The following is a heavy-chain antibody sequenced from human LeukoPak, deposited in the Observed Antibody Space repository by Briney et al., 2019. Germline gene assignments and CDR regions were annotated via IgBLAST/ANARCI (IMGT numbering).Heavy chain of an antibody. CDR2: INHSGST. Sequence: SETLSLTCAVYGGSFSGYYWRWIRQPPGKGLEWIGEINHSGSTNYNPSLKSRVTISVDTSKNQFSLKLSSVTAADTAVYYCARVNAAAARTRTTKYYGMDVWGKGTTVTVSS. V-gene: IGHV4-34*01. D-gene: IGHD6-13*01. CDR1: GGSFSGYY. CDR3: ARVNAAAARTRTTKYYGMDV. J-gene: IGHJ6*04.